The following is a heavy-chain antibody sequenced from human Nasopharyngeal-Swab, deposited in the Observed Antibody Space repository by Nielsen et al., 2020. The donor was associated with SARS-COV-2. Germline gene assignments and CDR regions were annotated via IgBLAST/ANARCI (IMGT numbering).Heavy chain of an antibody. J-gene: IGHJ3*02. V-gene: IGHV4-30-4*01. Sequence: WMRQAPGKGLEGVGYIYYSESTYYNPSLKSRITMSLETSKNQFSLELKSVTAADTAVYYCARGDIGNGYYYSMSFGAFDIWGQGTMVTVSS. CDR3: ARGDIGNGYYYSMSFGAFDI. CDR2: IYYSEST. D-gene: IGHD3-3*01.